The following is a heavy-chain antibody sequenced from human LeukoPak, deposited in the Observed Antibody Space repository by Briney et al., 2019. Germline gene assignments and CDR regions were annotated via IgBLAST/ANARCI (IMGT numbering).Heavy chain of an antibody. J-gene: IGHJ5*02. V-gene: IGHV3-11*01. Sequence: GGSLRLSCAVSGFTFSDHYMTWIRQAPGKGLEYISYLSNTGSDISYADSVKGRFSISRDNAKNSLYLQMNSLRAEDTAIYYCSRDLPRTSGPWGQGTLVTVSS. CDR3: SRDLPRTSGP. CDR2: LSNTGSDI. CDR1: GFTFSDHY. D-gene: IGHD3-10*01.